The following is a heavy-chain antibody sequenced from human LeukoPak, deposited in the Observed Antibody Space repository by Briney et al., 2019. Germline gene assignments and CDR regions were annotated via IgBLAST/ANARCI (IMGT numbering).Heavy chain of an antibody. J-gene: IGHJ4*02. CDR1: GFTFSDHY. D-gene: IGHD3-10*01. CDR2: TRNKANRYTT. V-gene: IGHV3-72*01. CDR3: GRATFYGSSSCPDY. Sequence: GGSLRLSCAASGFTFSDHYMDWARQAPGKGLEWVGRTRNKANRYTTEYAASVKGRFTISRDDTKNSLYLQMNSLKTEDTAVYYCGRATFYGSSSCPDYWGQGTLVTVSS.